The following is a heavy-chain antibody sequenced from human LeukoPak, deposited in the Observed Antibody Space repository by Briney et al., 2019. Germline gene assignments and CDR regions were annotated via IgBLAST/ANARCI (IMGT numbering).Heavy chain of an antibody. D-gene: IGHD2-8*01. CDR1: GFTFDDYA. CDR2: ISWNSGSI. J-gene: IGHJ6*04. V-gene: IGHV3-9*01. Sequence: GGSLRLSCAASGFTFDDYAMHWVRQAPGKGLEWVSGISWNSGSIDYADSVKGRFTISRDNAKNSLYLQMNSLRAEDTALYYCAKALMKGYYYSGMDVWGEGNTVTVSS. CDR3: AKALMKGYYYSGMDV.